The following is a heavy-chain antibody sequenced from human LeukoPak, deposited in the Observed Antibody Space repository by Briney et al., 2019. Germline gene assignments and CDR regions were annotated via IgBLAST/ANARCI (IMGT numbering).Heavy chain of an antibody. CDR1: GYTFTGYY. V-gene: IGHV1-2*02. CDR3: AVSLTTGGYYGMDV. D-gene: IGHD1-1*01. J-gene: IGHJ6*02. Sequence: GASVKVSCKASGYTFTGYYMHWVRQAPGQGLEWMGWINPNSGGTNYAQKFQGRVTMTRDTSISTAYMELSRLRSDDTAVYFSAVSLTTGGYYGMDVWGQGTTVTVSS. CDR2: INPNSGGT.